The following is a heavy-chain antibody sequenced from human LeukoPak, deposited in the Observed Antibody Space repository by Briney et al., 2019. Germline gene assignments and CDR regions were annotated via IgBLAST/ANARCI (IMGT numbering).Heavy chain of an antibody. D-gene: IGHD5-24*01. CDR3: AKDLDVGDGYNDAADY. CDR2: ISYDGSNK. V-gene: IGHV3-30*18. CDR1: GFTFGSYG. J-gene: IGHJ4*02. Sequence: GGSLRLSCAASGFTFGSYGMHWVRQAPGKGLEWVAVISYDGSNKYYADSVKGRFTISRDNSKNTLYLQMNSLRAEDTAVYYCAKDLDVGDGYNDAADYWGQGTLVTVSS.